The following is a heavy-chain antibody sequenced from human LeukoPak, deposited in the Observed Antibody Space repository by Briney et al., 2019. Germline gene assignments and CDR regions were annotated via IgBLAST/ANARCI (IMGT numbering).Heavy chain of an antibody. CDR3: ARRLTQYDCFDP. Sequence: SETLSLTCTVSGGSISSYYWSWIRQPPSRGLEWLGRTYYRSTWYNDYAVSVRGRITVNPDTSKNQFSLHLNSVTPEDTAVYYCARRLTQYDCFDPWGQGILVTVSS. CDR2: TYYRSTWYN. J-gene: IGHJ5*02. D-gene: IGHD2-2*01. V-gene: IGHV6-1*01. CDR1: GGSISSYY.